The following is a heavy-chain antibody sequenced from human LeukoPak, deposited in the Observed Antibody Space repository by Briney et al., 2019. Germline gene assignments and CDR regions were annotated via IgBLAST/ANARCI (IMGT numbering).Heavy chain of an antibody. CDR2: INAGNGNT. J-gene: IGHJ4*02. V-gene: IGHV1-3*01. Sequence: ASVKVSCKASGYTFTSYAMHWVRQAPGQRLEWMGWINAGNGNTKYSQKFQGRVTITRDTSASTAYMELSSLRSEDTAVYYCAREADEGHTAFDYWGQGTLVTVSS. CDR1: GYTFTSYA. CDR3: AREADEGHTAFDY. D-gene: IGHD2-21*01.